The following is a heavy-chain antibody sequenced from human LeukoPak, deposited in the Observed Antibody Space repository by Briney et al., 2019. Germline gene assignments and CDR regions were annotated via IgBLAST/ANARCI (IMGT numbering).Heavy chain of an antibody. J-gene: IGHJ4*02. CDR2: INPNSGGT. V-gene: IGHV1-2*04. CDR3: ARGPRGYCSSTSCYGYY. CDR1: GYTFTGYY. Sequence: ASVKVSCKASGYTFTGYYMHWVRQAPGQGLEWMGWINPNSGGTNYAQKFQGWVTMTRDTSISTAYMELSRLRSDDTAVYYCARGPRGYCSSTSCYGYYWGQGTLVTVSS. D-gene: IGHD2-2*01.